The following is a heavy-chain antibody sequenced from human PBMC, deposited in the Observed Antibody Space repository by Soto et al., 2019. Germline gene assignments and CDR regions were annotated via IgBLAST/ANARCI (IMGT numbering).Heavy chain of an antibody. Sequence: GASVKVSCKASVYTFTNCGISWVRQAPGQGLEWMGWISAYNGNTKYAQKLQGRVTMTTDTSTSTAYMELRSLRSDDTAVYYCARGVGSGSYYNQYNWFDPWGQGTLVTVS. J-gene: IGHJ5*02. CDR3: ARGVGSGSYYNQYNWFDP. CDR2: ISAYNGNT. D-gene: IGHD3-10*01. CDR1: VYTFTNCG. V-gene: IGHV1-18*01.